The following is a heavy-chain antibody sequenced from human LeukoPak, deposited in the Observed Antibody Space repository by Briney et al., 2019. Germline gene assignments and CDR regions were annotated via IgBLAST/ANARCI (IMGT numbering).Heavy chain of an antibody. D-gene: IGHD3-10*01. CDR2: ISVGGSST. V-gene: IGHV3-23*01. CDR1: GFTFSSYA. J-gene: IGHJ3*02. Sequence: PGGSLRLSCAASGFTFSSYAMSWVRQAPGKGLEWVSSISVGGSSTFYADSVKGRFTSSRGNSNNMLYLQMNSLRAEDTAVYYCAVAYYYGSGDAFDIWGQGTKVTVSS. CDR3: AVAYYYGSGDAFDI.